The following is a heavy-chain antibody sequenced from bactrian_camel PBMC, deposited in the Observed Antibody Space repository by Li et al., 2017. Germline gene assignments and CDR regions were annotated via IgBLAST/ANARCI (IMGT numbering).Heavy chain of an antibody. Sequence: VQLVESGGGLVQPGGSLRLSCAGSGFTFSAGYINWVRQAPGKGLEWVSSVYAHNTNTYYADSVKGRFTISRDNANDTVYLQMSSLKSEDTALYYCAKGGTDSEYEVSNLHYWGQGTQVTVS. J-gene: IGHJ4*01. CDR2: VYAHNTNT. CDR3: AKGGTDSEYEVSNLHY. V-gene: IGHV3-2*01. CDR1: GFTFSAGY. D-gene: IGHD4*01.